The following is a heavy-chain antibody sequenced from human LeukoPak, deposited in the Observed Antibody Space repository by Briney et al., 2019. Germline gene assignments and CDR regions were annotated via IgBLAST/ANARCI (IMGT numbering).Heavy chain of an antibody. V-gene: IGHV3-30*18. Sequence: PGGSLRLSCAASGFTFSSYGMHWVRQAPGKGLEWVAVISYDGSNKYYADSVKGRFTISRDNSKNTLYLQMNSLRAEDTAVYYCAKDHIPSSGSTAGDYFDYWGQGTLVTVSS. D-gene: IGHD3-10*01. CDR3: AKDHIPSSGSTAGDYFDY. J-gene: IGHJ4*02. CDR1: GFTFSSYG. CDR2: ISYDGSNK.